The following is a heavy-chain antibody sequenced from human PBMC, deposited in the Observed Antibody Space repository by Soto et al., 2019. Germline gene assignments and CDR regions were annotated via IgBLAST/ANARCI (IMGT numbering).Heavy chain of an antibody. Sequence: PQRLSYTASECTFRICARHGMRPNPEKGLAWVAVISYDGSNKYYAYSVKGRFTISRDNSKNTLYLQMNSLRAEDTAVYYCARDAWTMAGTTSTDYYGMDVWGQGTTVTVFS. CDR1: ECTFRICA. J-gene: IGHJ6*02. D-gene: IGHD1-7*01. V-gene: IGHV3-30-3*01. CDR3: ARDAWTMAGTTSTDYYGMDV. CDR2: ISYDGSNK.